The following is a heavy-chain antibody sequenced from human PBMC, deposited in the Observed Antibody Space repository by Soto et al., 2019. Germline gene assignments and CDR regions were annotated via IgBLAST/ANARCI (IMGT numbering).Heavy chain of an antibody. Sequence: GGSLRLSCAASGFTFSSYWMHWVRQAPGKGLVWVSRINSDGSSTSYADSVKGRFTISRDNAKNTLYLQMNSLRAEDTVVYYCARVITMVRGDLNWFDPWGQGTLVTVSS. CDR1: GFTFSSYW. J-gene: IGHJ5*02. CDR2: INSDGSST. CDR3: ARVITMVRGDLNWFDP. D-gene: IGHD3-10*01. V-gene: IGHV3-74*01.